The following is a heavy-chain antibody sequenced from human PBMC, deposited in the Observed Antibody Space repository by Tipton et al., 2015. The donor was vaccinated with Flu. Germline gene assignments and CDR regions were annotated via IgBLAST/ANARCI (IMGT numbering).Heavy chain of an antibody. CDR2: IWYDGSNK. CDR1: GFTFSSYG. V-gene: IGHV3-33*08. J-gene: IGHJ6*03. Sequence: SLRLSCAASGFTFSSYGMHWVRQAPGKGLEWVAVIWYDGSNKYYGDSVKGRFTISRDDSKNTLYLQVNSLRAEDTAVYYCARGCAYSSTYPYYYLDVWGKGTAVTVSS. CDR3: ARGCAYSSTYPYYYLDV. D-gene: IGHD1-26*01.